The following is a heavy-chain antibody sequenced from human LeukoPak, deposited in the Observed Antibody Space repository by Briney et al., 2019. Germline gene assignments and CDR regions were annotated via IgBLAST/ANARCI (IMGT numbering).Heavy chain of an antibody. Sequence: GASVKVSCKASGYTLTGYYMHWVRQAPGQGLEWMGWINPNSGGTNYAQKFQGRVTMTRDTSISTAYMELSRLRSDDTAVYYCARVPRRTMVRGVIAHPTFDYWGQGTLVTVSS. CDR3: ARVPRRTMVRGVIAHPTFDY. D-gene: IGHD3-10*01. J-gene: IGHJ4*02. CDR2: INPNSGGT. CDR1: GYTLTGYY. V-gene: IGHV1-2*02.